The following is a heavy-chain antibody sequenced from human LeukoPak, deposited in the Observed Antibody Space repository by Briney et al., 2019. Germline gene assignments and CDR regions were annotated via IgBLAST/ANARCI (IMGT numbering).Heavy chain of an antibody. V-gene: IGHV3-7*01. CDR2: IKQDGSEK. CDR3: AREGSYSPGDFDY. CDR1: GFTFSSYW. Sequence: GGSLRLSCAASGFTFSSYWMSWVRQAPGKGLEWVANIKQDGSEKYYADSVKGRFTISRDNSKNTLYLQMNSLRAEDTAVYYCAREGSYSPGDFDYWGQGTLVTVSS. D-gene: IGHD1-26*01. J-gene: IGHJ4*02.